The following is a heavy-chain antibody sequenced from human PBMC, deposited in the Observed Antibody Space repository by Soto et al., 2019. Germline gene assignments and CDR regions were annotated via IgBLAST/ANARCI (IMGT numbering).Heavy chain of an antibody. CDR3: ARGDGTGLHSSGWSPRF. J-gene: IGHJ4*02. Sequence: EVQLMESGGGLVKPGGSLTLSCAASGFTFSISTMSWVRQAPGKRLEWVSSISSGTTYFYYADSVKGRFSISRDNAKHSLYLQMNSLRVEDTAVYFCARGDGTGLHSSGWSPRFWGQGTLVTVSS. CDR2: ISSGTTYF. D-gene: IGHD6-13*01. CDR1: GFTFSIST. V-gene: IGHV3-21*01.